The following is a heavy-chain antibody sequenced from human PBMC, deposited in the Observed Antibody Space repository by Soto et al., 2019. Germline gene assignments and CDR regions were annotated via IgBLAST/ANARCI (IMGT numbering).Heavy chain of an antibody. CDR1: GFIFSEST. V-gene: IGHV3-64*04. Sequence: GGSLRLSCSASGFIFSESTIYWVRQAPGKGLEAISAVSTSGRSTYYADSVKDRFTISRDTSKNQFSLKLSSVTAADTAVYYCARYIGENFDYWGQGTLVTVSS. D-gene: IGHD5-12*01. CDR2: VSTSGRST. J-gene: IGHJ4*02. CDR3: ARYIGENFDY.